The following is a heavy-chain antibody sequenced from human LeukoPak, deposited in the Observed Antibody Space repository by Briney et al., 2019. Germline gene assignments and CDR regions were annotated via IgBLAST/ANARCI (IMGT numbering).Heavy chain of an antibody. D-gene: IGHD6-19*01. Sequence: GSLRLSCAASGFTFSSYGTHWVRQAPGKGLEWVAVISYDGSNKYYADSVKGRFTISRDNSKNTLYLQMNSLRAEDTAVYYCAKDRRIAVGYYYYGMDVWGQGTTVTVSS. V-gene: IGHV3-30*18. J-gene: IGHJ6*02. CDR2: ISYDGSNK. CDR1: GFTFSSYG. CDR3: AKDRRIAVGYYYYGMDV.